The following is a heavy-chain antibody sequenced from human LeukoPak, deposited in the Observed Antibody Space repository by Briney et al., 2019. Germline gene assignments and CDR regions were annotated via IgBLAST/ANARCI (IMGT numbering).Heavy chain of an antibody. J-gene: IGHJ6*02. CDR1: GFTFSSYA. D-gene: IGHD3-10*01. CDR3: ARDLWFGVYYYGMDV. Sequence: PGGSLRLSCAASGFTFSSYAMSWVRQAPGKGLEWVSYISSSGSTIYYADSVKGRFTISRDNAKNSLYLQMNSLRAEDTAVYYCARDLWFGVYYYGMDVWGQGTTVTVSS. V-gene: IGHV3-48*03. CDR2: ISSSGSTI.